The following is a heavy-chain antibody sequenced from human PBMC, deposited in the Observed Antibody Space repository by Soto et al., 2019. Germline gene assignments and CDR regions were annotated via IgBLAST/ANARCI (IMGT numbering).Heavy chain of an antibody. Sequence: PXVCLRLSCAACGFTFSSYATHWVRQAPGKGLEWVAVISYDGSNKYYADSVKGRFTISRDNSKNTLYLQMNSLRAEDTAVYYCARDGGYCSRTSRPRHYYYGMDAWGQGTTVTVS. CDR2: ISYDGSNK. J-gene: IGHJ6*02. D-gene: IGHD2-2*01. CDR3: ARDGGYCSRTSRPRHYYYGMDA. CDR1: GFTFSSYA. V-gene: IGHV3-30-3*01.